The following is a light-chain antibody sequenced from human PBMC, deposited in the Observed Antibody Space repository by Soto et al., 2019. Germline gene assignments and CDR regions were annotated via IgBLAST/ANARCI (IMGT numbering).Light chain of an antibody. J-gene: IGKJ2*01. CDR3: QHYGRSPYT. V-gene: IGKV3-20*01. CDR2: GAS. Sequence: EIALTQSPDTLSLSPGERSTLSCRASQSVSATYLAWYQQKPGQAPRRLIYGASSRATGIPGRFSGSGSGTDFTLTISRLEPEDFAVYYCQHYGRSPYTFGQGTKLEIK. CDR1: QSVSATY.